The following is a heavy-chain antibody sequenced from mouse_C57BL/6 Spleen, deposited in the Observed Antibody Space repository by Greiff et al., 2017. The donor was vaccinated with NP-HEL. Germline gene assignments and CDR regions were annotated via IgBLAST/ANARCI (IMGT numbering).Heavy chain of an antibody. J-gene: IGHJ4*01. CDR1: GYTFTSYW. D-gene: IGHD6-5*01. Sequence: QVQLQQPGAELVRPGSSVKLSCKASGYTFTSYWMDWVKQRPGQGLEWIGNIYPSDSETHYNQKFKDKATLTVDKSSSTAYMQLSSLTSEHSAVYYCARSPYYFYAMVYWGQGPSVPVPS. CDR2: IYPSDSET. CDR3: ARSPYYFYAMVY. V-gene: IGHV1-61*01.